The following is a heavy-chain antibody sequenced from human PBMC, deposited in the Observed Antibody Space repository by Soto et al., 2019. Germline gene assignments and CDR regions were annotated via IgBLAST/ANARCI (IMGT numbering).Heavy chain of an antibody. J-gene: IGHJ6*02. D-gene: IGHD3-3*01. CDR3: ARDRYDFWSGYYKGPLYYYYGMDV. Sequence: PGGSLRLSCAASGFTFSSYAMHWVRQAPGKGLEWVAVISYDGSNKYYADSVKGRFTISRDNSKNTLYLQMNSLRAEDTAVYYCARDRYDFWSGYYKGPLYYYYGMDVWGQGTTVTVSS. V-gene: IGHV3-30-3*01. CDR2: ISYDGSNK. CDR1: GFTFSSYA.